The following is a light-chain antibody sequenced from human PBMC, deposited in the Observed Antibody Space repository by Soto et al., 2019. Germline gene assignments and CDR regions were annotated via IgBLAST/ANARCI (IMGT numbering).Light chain of an antibody. CDR3: QHCHSLRLT. J-gene: IGKJ5*01. V-gene: IGKV1-33*01. Sequence: DIQMTQSPSSLSASVGDRVTISCQASQDISTSLNWYQQKPGKAPKLLIYGASTLATGVPARFSGSGSGTDFTFTISSLQPEDIATYYCQHCHSLRLTFGQGTRLEIK. CDR1: QDISTS. CDR2: GAS.